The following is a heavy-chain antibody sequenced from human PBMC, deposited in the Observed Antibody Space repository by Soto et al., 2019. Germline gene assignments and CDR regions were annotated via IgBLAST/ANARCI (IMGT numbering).Heavy chain of an antibody. CDR2: IYSGGNT. Sequence: EVQLVESGGGLIQPGGSLRLSCAASGFTVSSTYMSWVRQAPGKGPEWVSVIYSGGNTYYGDSVKGRFSISRDNSKNTLYLQMNSLRAEDTAVYYCARIPRRDGYNLYGMDVWGQGTTVTVSS. CDR3: ARIPRRDGYNLYGMDV. V-gene: IGHV3-53*01. CDR1: GFTVSSTY. D-gene: IGHD5-12*01. J-gene: IGHJ6*02.